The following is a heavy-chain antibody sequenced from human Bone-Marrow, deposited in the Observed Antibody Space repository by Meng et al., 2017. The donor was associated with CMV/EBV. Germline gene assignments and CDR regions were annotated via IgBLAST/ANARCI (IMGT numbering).Heavy chain of an antibody. J-gene: IGHJ3*02. CDR1: GGSVHSGNSY. Sequence: SETLSLTCTVSGGSVHSGNSYWSWIRQPPGKGLEWIGYIYYSGSTSYNPSLKHRVTILVDMSKKQFSLEMTSVTAADTAMYYCARDGGSGLGLVFDIWGQGRMVTVSS. CDR2: IYYSGST. CDR3: ARDGGSGLGLVFDI. D-gene: IGHD1-26*01. V-gene: IGHV4-61*01.